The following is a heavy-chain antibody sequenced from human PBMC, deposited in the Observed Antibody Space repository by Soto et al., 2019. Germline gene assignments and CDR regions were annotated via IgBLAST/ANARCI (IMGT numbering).Heavy chain of an antibody. CDR1: GGSISSSSYY. D-gene: IGHD3-22*01. CDR3: ARQLLRGYHDSSGPDAFDI. V-gene: IGHV4-39*01. Sequence: SETLSLTCTVSGGSISSSSYYWGWIRQPPGKGLEWIGSIYYSGSTYYNPSLKSRVTISVDTSKNQFSLKLSSVTAADTAVYYCARQLLRGYHDSSGPDAFDIWGQGTMVTVSS. CDR2: IYYSGST. J-gene: IGHJ3*02.